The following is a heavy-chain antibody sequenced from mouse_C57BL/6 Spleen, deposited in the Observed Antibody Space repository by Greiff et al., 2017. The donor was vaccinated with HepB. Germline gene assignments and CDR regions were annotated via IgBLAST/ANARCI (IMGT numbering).Heavy chain of an antibody. V-gene: IGHV1-52*01. J-gene: IGHJ1*03. D-gene: IGHD2-2*01. CDR1: GYTFTSYW. Sequence: QVQLQQPGAELVRPGSSVKLSCKASGYTFTSYWMHWVKQRPIQGLEWIGNIDPSDSETHYNQKFKDKATLTVDKSSSTAYMQLSSLTSEDSAVYYCAREDYYGYDGWYFDVWGTGTTVTVSS. CDR3: AREDYYGYDGWYFDV. CDR2: IDPSDSET.